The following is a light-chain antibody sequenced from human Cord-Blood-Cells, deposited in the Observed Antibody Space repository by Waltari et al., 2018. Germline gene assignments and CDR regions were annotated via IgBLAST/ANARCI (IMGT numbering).Light chain of an antibody. CDR2: RNN. CDR1: SPNLGSNY. V-gene: IGLV1-47*01. Sequence: QSVLTQPPSASGTPGQRVTISCSGSSPNLGSNYVYWYQQLPGTAPKLLIYRNNQRPSGVPDRFSGSKSGTSASLAISGLRSEDEADYYCAAWDDSLSGVFGGGTKLTVL. J-gene: IGLJ3*02. CDR3: AAWDDSLSGV.